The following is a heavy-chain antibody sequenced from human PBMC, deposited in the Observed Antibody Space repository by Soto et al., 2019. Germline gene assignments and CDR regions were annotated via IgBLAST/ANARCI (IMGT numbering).Heavy chain of an antibody. Sequence: ASVKVSCKASGYTFTSYDINWVRQATGQGLEWMGWMNPNSGNTGYAQKCQGRVTMTRNTSISTAYMELSSLRSEDTAVYYCASGKFTTGQQHDYWGQGTLVTVSS. J-gene: IGHJ4*02. V-gene: IGHV1-8*01. D-gene: IGHD6-13*01. CDR3: ASGKFTTGQQHDY. CDR1: GYTFTSYD. CDR2: MNPNSGNT.